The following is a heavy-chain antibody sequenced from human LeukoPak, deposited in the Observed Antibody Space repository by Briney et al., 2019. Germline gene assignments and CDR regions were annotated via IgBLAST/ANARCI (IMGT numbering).Heavy chain of an antibody. CDR3: ARLSLYWILDHNPKDY. CDR2: IYYSGST. J-gene: IGHJ4*02. V-gene: IGHV4-39*01. CDR1: GGSISSSSYY. Sequence: PSETLSLTCTVSGGSISSSSYYWGWIRQPPGKGLEWIGSIYYSGSTYYNPSLKSRVTISVDTSKNQFSLKLSSVTAADTAVYYCARLSLYWILDHNPKDYWGQGTLVTVSS. D-gene: IGHD2-2*03.